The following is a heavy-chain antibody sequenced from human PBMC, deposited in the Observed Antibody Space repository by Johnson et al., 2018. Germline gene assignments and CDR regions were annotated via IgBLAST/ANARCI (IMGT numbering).Heavy chain of an antibody. CDR3: TTGRRGAVDI. V-gene: IGHV3-43*01. Sequence: EVQLVESGGVVVQPGGSLRLSCAASGFTFDDYTMHWVRQAPGKGLEWVSLISWDGGSTYYADSVKGRFTISRDNSKNSLYVQMNSLRPEDTAVYYCTTGRRGAVDIWGQGTMVTVSS. CDR2: ISWDGGST. D-gene: IGHD1-1*01. CDR1: GFTFDDYT. J-gene: IGHJ3*02.